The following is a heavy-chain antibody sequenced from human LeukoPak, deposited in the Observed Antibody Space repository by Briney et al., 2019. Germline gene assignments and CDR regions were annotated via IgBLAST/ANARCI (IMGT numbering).Heavy chain of an antibody. V-gene: IGHV3-30-3*01. CDR1: GFTFSSYA. D-gene: IGHD2-15*01. CDR3: AKDATPATATLYFDY. Sequence: GGSLRLSCAASGFTFSSYAMHWVRQAPGKGLEWVAVISYDGSNKYYADSVKGRFTISRDNSKNTLYLQMNSLRAEDTAVYYCAKDATPATATLYFDYWGQGTLVTVSS. J-gene: IGHJ4*02. CDR2: ISYDGSNK.